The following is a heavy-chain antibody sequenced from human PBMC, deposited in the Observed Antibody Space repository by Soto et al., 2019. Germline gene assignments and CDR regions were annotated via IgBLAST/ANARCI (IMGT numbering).Heavy chain of an antibody. V-gene: IGHV1-69*13. CDR3: ARTVASKPGIAVAGPGGSDP. J-gene: IGHJ5*02. D-gene: IGHD6-19*01. CDR2: IIPIFGTA. CDR1: GGTFSSYA. Sequence: SVKVSCKASGGTFSSYAISWVRQAPGQGLEWMGGIIPIFGTANYAQKFQGRVTITADESTSTAYMELSSLRSEDTAVYYCARTVASKPGIAVAGPGGSDPWGQGTLVTFS.